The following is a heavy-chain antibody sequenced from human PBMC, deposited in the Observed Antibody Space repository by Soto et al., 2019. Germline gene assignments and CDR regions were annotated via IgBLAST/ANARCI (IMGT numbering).Heavy chain of an antibody. Sequence: QVQLVQSGAEEKKPGASVKVSCKASGYTFTSYAMHWVRQAPGQRLEWMGWINAGNGNTKYSQKFQGRVTITRDTSASTAYMELSSLKSEDTAVYYCAGAVAVPADFDYWGQGTLVTVSS. CDR2: INAGNGNT. CDR1: GYTFTSYA. J-gene: IGHJ4*02. CDR3: AGAVAVPADFDY. D-gene: IGHD6-19*01. V-gene: IGHV1-3*05.